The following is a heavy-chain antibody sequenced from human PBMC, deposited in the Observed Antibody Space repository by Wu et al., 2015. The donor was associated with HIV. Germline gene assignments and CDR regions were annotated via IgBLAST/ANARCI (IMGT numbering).Heavy chain of an antibody. CDR2: INPNSVNT. CDR1: GYIFINYD. CDR3: ARGLGRYYGSGSYYYMDV. Sequence: QVQLIQSGAEVKKPGASVKVSCKASGYIFINYDMNWVRQAPGQGLEWMGWINPNSVNTGLAQEFQGRVTITSNTSISTVYMELSSLKTEDTAVYYCARGLGRYYGSGSYYYMDVWGKGTTVTVSS. J-gene: IGHJ6*03. D-gene: IGHD3-10*01. V-gene: IGHV1-8*03.